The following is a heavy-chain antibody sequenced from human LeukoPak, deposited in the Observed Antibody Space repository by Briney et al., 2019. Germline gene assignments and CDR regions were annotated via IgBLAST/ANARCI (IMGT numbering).Heavy chain of an antibody. D-gene: IGHD6-19*01. V-gene: IGHV4-59*01. CDR3: ASTLKWLAFDY. CDR2: IYDSGTT. Sequence: SETLSLTCTVSGGSISSYYWSWIRQPPGKGLGGIGNIYDSGTTNYNPSLESRVTISVDTSKNQISLKLSSVTAADTAVYYCASTLKWLAFDYWGQGTLVTVSS. CDR1: GGSISSYY. J-gene: IGHJ4*02.